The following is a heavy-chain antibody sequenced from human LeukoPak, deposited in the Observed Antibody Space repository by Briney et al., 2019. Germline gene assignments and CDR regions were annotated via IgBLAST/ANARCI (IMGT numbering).Heavy chain of an antibody. CDR2: ISGSGGST. D-gene: IGHD2-21*02. Sequence: GGSLRLSCAASGFTFSSYWMSWVRQAPGKGLEWVSAISGSGGSTYYADSVKGRFTISRDNSKNTLYLQMNSLRAEDTAIYFCARDMVTTNTLYALDIWGQGTMITVSS. CDR3: ARDMVTTNTLYALDI. V-gene: IGHV3-23*01. CDR1: GFTFSSYW. J-gene: IGHJ3*02.